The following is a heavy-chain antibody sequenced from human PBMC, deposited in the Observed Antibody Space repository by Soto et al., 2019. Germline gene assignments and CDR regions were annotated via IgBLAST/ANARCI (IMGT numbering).Heavy chain of an antibody. V-gene: IGHV5-10-1*01. D-gene: IGHD2-15*01. Sequence: PGESLKISCKGSGYSFTSYWISWVRQMPGKGLEWMGRIDPSDSYTNYSPSFQGHVTISADKSISTAYLQWSSLKASDTAMYYCALHCSGGSCYSGDFDYLGQGTLVTV. CDR3: ALHCSGGSCYSGDFDY. J-gene: IGHJ4*02. CDR1: GYSFTSYW. CDR2: IDPSDSYT.